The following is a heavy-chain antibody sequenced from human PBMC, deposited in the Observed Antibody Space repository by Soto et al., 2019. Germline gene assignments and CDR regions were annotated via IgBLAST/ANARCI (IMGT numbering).Heavy chain of an antibody. J-gene: IGHJ3*02. CDR1: GFTFSSYA. Sequence: PGGSLRLSCAASGFTFSSYAMNWVRQAPGKGLEWVSAISGSGGSTYYADSVKGRFTISRDSSKNTLYLQMNSLRAEDTVVYYCAKGNSGSPALDLDIWGQGTMVTVS. D-gene: IGHD1-7*01. V-gene: IGHV3-23*01. CDR3: AKGNSGSPALDLDI. CDR2: ISGSGGST.